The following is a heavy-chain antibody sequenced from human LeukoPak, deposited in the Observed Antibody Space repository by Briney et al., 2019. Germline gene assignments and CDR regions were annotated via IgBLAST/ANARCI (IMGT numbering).Heavy chain of an antibody. V-gene: IGHV4-34*01. D-gene: IGHD3-9*01. CDR1: GRSFSGYY. Sequence: PSETLSLTCAVYGRSFSGYYWSWIRQPPGKGLEWIGEINHSGSTNYNPSLKSRVTISVDTSKNQFSLKLSSVTAADTAVYYCARGLGATGPYDYWGQGTLVTVSS. CDR2: INHSGST. CDR3: ARGLGATGPYDY. J-gene: IGHJ4*02.